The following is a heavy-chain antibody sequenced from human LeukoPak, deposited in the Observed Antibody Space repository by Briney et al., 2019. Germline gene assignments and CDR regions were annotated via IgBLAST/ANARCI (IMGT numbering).Heavy chain of an antibody. Sequence: SQTLSLTCTVSSGSISSGDYNWSWIRQPPGKGLEWIGYIYYSGSTYYNPSLKSRVTISVDTSKNQFSLNLRSVTAADTAVYYCARVGKYCGGDCYSVKYWGQGTLVTVSS. D-gene: IGHD2-21*01. CDR2: IYYSGST. CDR3: ARVGKYCGGDCYSVKY. V-gene: IGHV4-30-4*08. CDR1: SGSISSGDYN. J-gene: IGHJ4*02.